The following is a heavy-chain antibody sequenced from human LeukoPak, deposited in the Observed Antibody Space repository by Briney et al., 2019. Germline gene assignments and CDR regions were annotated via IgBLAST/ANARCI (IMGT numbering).Heavy chain of an antibody. CDR1: GYTFTTYW. CDR2: IYPRDSDT. D-gene: IGHD7-27*01. CDR3: ASRSSTNWYSDY. J-gene: IGHJ4*02. V-gene: IGHV5-51*01. Sequence: GESLKISCKASGYTFTTYWLGWVRQMPGKGLEWMGIIYPRDSDTTYRPSFQAQVTFSADTSITTAYPQWSSLKASDTAIYYCASRSSTNWYSDYWGQGTLVTVSS.